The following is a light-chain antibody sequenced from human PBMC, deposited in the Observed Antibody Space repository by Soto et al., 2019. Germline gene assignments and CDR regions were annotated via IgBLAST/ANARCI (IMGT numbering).Light chain of an antibody. Sequence: QSALTQPASVSGSPGQSITISCTGTSSDVGGYNYVSWYQQHQGKAPKLMISEVSNRPSGVSNRFSGSKSGNTASLTISGLQAEDEADYYCSSDTSSGTLVFGGGTKLTVL. CDR2: EVS. CDR1: SSDVGGYNY. V-gene: IGLV2-14*01. CDR3: SSDTSSGTLV. J-gene: IGLJ2*01.